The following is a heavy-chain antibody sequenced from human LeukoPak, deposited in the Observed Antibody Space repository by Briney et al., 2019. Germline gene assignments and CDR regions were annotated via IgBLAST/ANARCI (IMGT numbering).Heavy chain of an antibody. CDR1: IYSISSGYY. Sequence: PSETLSLTCTVSIYSISSGYYWGWIRQPPGKGLEWIGSIYHSGSTYYNPSLKSRVTISVDTSKNQFSLKLSSVTAADTALYYCARDGSEFCGGGDCYYGRWFEPWGQGTLVTVSS. J-gene: IGHJ5*02. CDR2: IYHSGST. CDR3: ARDGSEFCGGGDCYYGRWFEP. V-gene: IGHV4-38-2*02. D-gene: IGHD2-21*02.